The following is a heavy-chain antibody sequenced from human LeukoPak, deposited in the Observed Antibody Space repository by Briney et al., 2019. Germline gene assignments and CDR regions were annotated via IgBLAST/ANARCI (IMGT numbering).Heavy chain of an antibody. Sequence: ASVKVSCKASGYTFTGYYMHWVRQAPGQGLEWMGWMNPNSGGTNYAQKFQGRVTMTRDTSISTAYMELSRLRSDDTAVYYCARDEEEYYDILTGTSMVIDYWGQGTLVTVSS. CDR2: MNPNSGGT. J-gene: IGHJ4*02. V-gene: IGHV1-2*02. D-gene: IGHD3-9*01. CDR3: ARDEEEYYDILTGTSMVIDY. CDR1: GYTFTGYY.